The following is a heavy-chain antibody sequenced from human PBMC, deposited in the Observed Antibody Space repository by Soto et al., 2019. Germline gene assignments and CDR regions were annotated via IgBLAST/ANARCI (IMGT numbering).Heavy chain of an antibody. Sequence: SETLSLTCAVYGGSFSGYYWSWIRQPPGKGLEWIGEINHSGSTNYNPSLKSRVTISVDTSKNQFSLKLSSVTAADTAVYYCARSLQYYDYIWGSYRYPDAFDIWGQGTMVTVSS. CDR2: INHSGST. J-gene: IGHJ3*02. CDR3: ARSLQYYDYIWGSYRYPDAFDI. CDR1: GGSFSGYY. D-gene: IGHD3-16*02. V-gene: IGHV4-34*01.